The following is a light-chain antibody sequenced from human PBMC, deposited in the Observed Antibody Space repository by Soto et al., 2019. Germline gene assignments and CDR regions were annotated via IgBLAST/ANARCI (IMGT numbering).Light chain of an antibody. Sequence: QSALTQPASVSGSPGQSITISCTGTSSDVGGYNYVSWYQQHPGKAPKLMIYDVSNRPSGVSNRFSGSKSGNTASLTISGLQAVDEADYYCSSYTSSSTPTVVFGGGTKLTVL. J-gene: IGLJ2*01. CDR1: SSDVGGYNY. CDR3: SSYTSSSTPTVV. CDR2: DVS. V-gene: IGLV2-14*01.